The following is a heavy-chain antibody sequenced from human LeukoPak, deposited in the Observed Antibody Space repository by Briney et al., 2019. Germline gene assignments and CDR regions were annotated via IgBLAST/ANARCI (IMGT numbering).Heavy chain of an antibody. V-gene: IGHV3-48*04. CDR1: GFTFNTYS. CDR2: ISSNSGTI. Sequence: GGSLRLSCVASGFTFNTYSMNWFRQAPGKGLEWISYISSNSGTIYYADSVKGRFTISRDNAKNSLYLQMNSLRAEDTAVYYCARGRDLFDSWGQGTLVIVSS. J-gene: IGHJ4*02. CDR3: ARGRDLFDS.